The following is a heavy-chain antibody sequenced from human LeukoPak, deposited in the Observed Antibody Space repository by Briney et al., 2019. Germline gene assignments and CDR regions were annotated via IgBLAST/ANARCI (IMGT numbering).Heavy chain of an antibody. J-gene: IGHJ4*02. Sequence: PGGSLRLSCAASGFTFSDYYMSWIRQAPGKGLEWVSYISSSGSTIYYADSVKGRFTISRDNAKNSLYLQMNSLRAEDTAVYYCARAPDDYYDSSGYFDYWGQGTLVTVSS. CDR2: ISSSGSTI. CDR3: ARAPDDYYDSSGYFDY. CDR1: GFTFSDYY. V-gene: IGHV3-11*04. D-gene: IGHD3-22*01.